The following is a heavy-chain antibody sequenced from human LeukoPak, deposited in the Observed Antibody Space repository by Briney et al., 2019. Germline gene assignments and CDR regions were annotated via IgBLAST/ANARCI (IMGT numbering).Heavy chain of an antibody. CDR3: ARNLYGSGSYYPGDY. D-gene: IGHD3-10*01. V-gene: IGHV1-18*01. J-gene: IGHJ4*02. CDR1: GYTFTSYG. Sequence: VASVKVSCKASGYTFTSYGISWVRQAPGQGLEWMGWISAYNGNTDYAQKLQGRVTMTTDTSTSTAHMELRSLRSDDTAVYYCARNLYGSGSYYPGDYWGQGTLVTVSS. CDR2: ISAYNGNT.